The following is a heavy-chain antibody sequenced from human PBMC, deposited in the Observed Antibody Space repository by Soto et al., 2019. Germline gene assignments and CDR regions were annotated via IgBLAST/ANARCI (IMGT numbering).Heavy chain of an antibody. V-gene: IGHV3-11*01. CDR3: SRELEAMVRGVMAPDY. CDR1: GFTFSDYY. Sequence: GGSLRLSCAASGFTFSDYYMSWIRQAPGKGLEWVSYISSSGSTIYYADSVKGRFTISRDNAKNSLYLQMNSLRSEDTAVYYCSRELEAMVRGVMAPDYWGKGTLVNVSS. D-gene: IGHD3-10*01. CDR2: ISSSGSTI. J-gene: IGHJ4*02.